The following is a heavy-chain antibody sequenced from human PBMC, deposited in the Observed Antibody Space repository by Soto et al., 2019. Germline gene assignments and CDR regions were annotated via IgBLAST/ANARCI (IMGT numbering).Heavy chain of an antibody. CDR3: ARAGGLGAVAVDY. Sequence: QLQLQESGSGLVKPSQTLSLTCAVSGGSISSGGYSWSWIRQPPGKGLEWIGYIYHSGSTYYNPSLKSRVTITVDRSKNQFSLKLSSVTAADTAVYYCARAGGLGAVAVDYWGQGTLVTVSS. CDR2: IYHSGST. D-gene: IGHD6-19*01. J-gene: IGHJ4*02. V-gene: IGHV4-30-2*01. CDR1: GGSISSGGYS.